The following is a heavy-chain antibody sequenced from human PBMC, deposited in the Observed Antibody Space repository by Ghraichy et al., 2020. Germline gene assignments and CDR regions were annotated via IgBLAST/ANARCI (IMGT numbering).Heavy chain of an antibody. V-gene: IGHV3-43*02. CDR2: ISADGGDT. D-gene: IGHD6-13*01. CDR1: GFTFDDYA. J-gene: IGHJ6*02. CDR3: ARIAASGPVFFYYGLDV. Sequence: LSLTCAASGFTFDDYAMHWVRQAPGKGLELLSLISADGGDTYYAGSVKGRFTVSRDNSKDSLDLQMNSLTSEDSAMYYCARIAASGPVFFYYGLDVWGRGTTVTVSS.